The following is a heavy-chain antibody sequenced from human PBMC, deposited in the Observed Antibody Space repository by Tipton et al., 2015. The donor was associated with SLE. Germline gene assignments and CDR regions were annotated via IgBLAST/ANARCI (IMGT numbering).Heavy chain of an antibody. J-gene: IGHJ4*02. CDR1: GGSISSSNW. Sequence: TLSLTCAVSGGSISSSNWWSWVRQPPGKGLEWIGEIYHSGSTNYNPSLKSRVTISVDKSKNQFSLKLSSVTAADTAVYYCARDQDDSSGHYFGYWGQGTLVTVSS. V-gene: IGHV4-4*02. D-gene: IGHD3-22*01. CDR2: IYHSGST. CDR3: ARDQDDSSGHYFGY.